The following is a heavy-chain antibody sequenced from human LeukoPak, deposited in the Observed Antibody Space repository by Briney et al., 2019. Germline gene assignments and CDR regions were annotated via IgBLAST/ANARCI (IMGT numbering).Heavy chain of an antibody. CDR3: ARVRIGETSYDASDV. CDR1: GGSISSYY. D-gene: IGHD1-26*01. Sequence: PSETLSLTCTVSGGSISSYYWTWLRQPPGKGLEWIADIYITGSTNYNPYLKRRVTMSVDTSKNQFSLRLSSVTAADTAVYYCARVRIGETSYDASDVWGLGTMVTVSS. CDR2: IYITGST. J-gene: IGHJ3*01. V-gene: IGHV4-59*13.